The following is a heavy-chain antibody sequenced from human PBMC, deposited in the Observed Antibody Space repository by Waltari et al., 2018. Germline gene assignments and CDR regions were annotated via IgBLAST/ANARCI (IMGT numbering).Heavy chain of an antibody. J-gene: IGHJ4*02. V-gene: IGHV4-4*02. CDR2: IHRSGRT. CDR1: GASLNTNYW. CDR3: ARDRGRGLYLDS. D-gene: IGHD5-12*01. Sequence: QVQLQESGPGLGKPSGTLSLTCSVSGASLNTNYWWSWVRQAPGKGLEWIGQIHRSGRTHYHPSLESRVATSIDTSKNEFSLEVTSATAADTAVYFCARDRGRGLYLDSWGQGILVTVSP.